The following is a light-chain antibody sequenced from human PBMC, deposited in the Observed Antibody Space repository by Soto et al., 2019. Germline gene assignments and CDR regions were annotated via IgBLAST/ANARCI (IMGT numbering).Light chain of an antibody. Sequence: QSALTQPASVSGPPGQSITISCTGTSRDVGGYDYVSWYQQHPGKAPKLMVSEVSNRPSGVSDRFSGSKSGNTASLTISGLQAEDEADYYCSSYTSSTTQVFGTGTKVTVL. CDR3: SSYTSSTTQV. V-gene: IGLV2-14*01. J-gene: IGLJ1*01. CDR2: EVS. CDR1: SRDVGGYDY.